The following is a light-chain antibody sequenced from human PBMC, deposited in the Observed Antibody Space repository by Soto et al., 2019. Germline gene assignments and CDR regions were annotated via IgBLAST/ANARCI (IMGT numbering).Light chain of an antibody. J-gene: IGKJ3*01. Sequence: DIQLTQSPSFQSASVGDRVTITCRASRGISSSLAWYQQKPGKAPKLLIYAASTLQSGVPPRFSGSGSETEFTLTISSLQPEDFATYYCQQLNSYPLFGPGTKVDIK. CDR1: RGISSS. CDR2: AAS. V-gene: IGKV1-9*01. CDR3: QQLNSYPL.